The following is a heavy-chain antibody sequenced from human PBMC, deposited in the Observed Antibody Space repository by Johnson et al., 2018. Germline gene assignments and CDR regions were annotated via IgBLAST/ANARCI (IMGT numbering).Heavy chain of an antibody. V-gene: IGHV3-30-3*01. CDR1: GFIFNTYA. D-gene: IGHD3-22*01. CDR3: ARTSSGYKDAFDI. CDR2: ISYHGTTK. Sequence: QVQLVQSGGGVVQPGRSLRLSCAASGFIFNTYAMHWVRQAPGKGLEWVAVISYHGTTKYYADSVKGRFTISRDNSKNTLVLQMNSLRAEDTAVYYCARTSSGYKDAFDIWGQGTMVTVSS. J-gene: IGHJ3*02.